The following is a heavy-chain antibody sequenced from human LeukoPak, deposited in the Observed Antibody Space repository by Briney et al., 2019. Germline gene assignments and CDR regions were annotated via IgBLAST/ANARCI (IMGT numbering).Heavy chain of an antibody. CDR3: ARDSLLGIVSTTRYYGMDV. V-gene: IGHV3-48*04. CDR2: ISSSSDVI. D-gene: IGHD3-22*01. J-gene: IGHJ6*02. CDR1: GFTFSSYS. Sequence: PGGSLRLSCVVSGFTFSSYSMNWVRQAPGKGLEWVSYISSSSDVIYYADSVRGRFTVSRDNAKNSLYLQVNSLRAEDTAVYHCARDSLLGIVSTTRYYGMDVWGQGTTVTVSS.